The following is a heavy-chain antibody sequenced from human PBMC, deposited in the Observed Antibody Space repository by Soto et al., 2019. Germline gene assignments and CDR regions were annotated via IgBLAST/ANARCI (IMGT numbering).Heavy chain of an antibody. CDR1: GYTFTSYG. J-gene: IGHJ6*02. CDR3: ARDVPNYDFWSGPYYYYGMDV. Sequence: ASVKVSCKASGYTFTSYGISWVRQAPGQGLEWMGWISAYNGNTNYAQKLQGRVTMTTDTSTSTAYMELRSLRSDDTAVYYCARDVPNYDFWSGPYYYYGMDVWGQGTTVTVSS. D-gene: IGHD3-3*01. V-gene: IGHV1-18*04. CDR2: ISAYNGNT.